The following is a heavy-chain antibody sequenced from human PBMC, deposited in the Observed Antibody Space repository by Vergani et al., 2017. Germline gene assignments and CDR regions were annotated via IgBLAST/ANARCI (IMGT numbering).Heavy chain of an antibody. J-gene: IGHJ3*02. Sequence: EVQLVESGGGLVKPGGSLRLSCAASGFTFSSYSMNWVRQAPGKGLEWVSSISSSSSYIYYADSVKGRFTISRDNAKNSLYLQMNSLRAEDTAVYYCARVWGEDRGMDAFDIWGQVTMVTVSS. CDR2: ISSSSSYI. CDR1: GFTFSSYS. D-gene: IGHD6-13*01. V-gene: IGHV3-21*01. CDR3: ARVWGEDRGMDAFDI.